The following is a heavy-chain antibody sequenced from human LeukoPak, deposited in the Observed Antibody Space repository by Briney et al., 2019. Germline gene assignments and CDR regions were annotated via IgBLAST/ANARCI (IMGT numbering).Heavy chain of an antibody. CDR1: GVSISSYY. V-gene: IGHV4-4*09. D-gene: IGHD4-17*01. Sequence: PSETLSLTCTVSGVSISSYYWSWLRQPPGKGLEWIRYIYTSGSTNYNPSLKSRVTISVDTSKNQFSLKLSSVTAADTAVYYCARLGRGDWFDPWGQGTLVTVSS. CDR2: IYTSGST. CDR3: ARLGRGDWFDP. J-gene: IGHJ5*02.